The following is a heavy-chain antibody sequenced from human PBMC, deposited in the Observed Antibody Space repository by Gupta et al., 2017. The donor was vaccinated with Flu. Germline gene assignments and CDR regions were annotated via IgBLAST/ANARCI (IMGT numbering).Heavy chain of an antibody. CDR1: GYSISSGYY. CDR2: IRHGGSAS. D-gene: IGHD2-15*01. Sequence: QVQLQESGPGLVKPSETLSLTCVASGYSISSGYYWDWIRQSPGKGLDCIGSIRHGGSASYYILSRNSRVAMSVDTSRYEFSPCVTSVTVANTGVYYGAGGGCYSVAASYFD. CDR3: AGGGCYSVAASYFD. V-gene: IGHV4-38-2*01. J-gene: IGHJ4*01.